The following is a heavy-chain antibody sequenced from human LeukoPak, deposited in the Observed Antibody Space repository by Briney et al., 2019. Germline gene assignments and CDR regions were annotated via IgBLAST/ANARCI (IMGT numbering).Heavy chain of an antibody. Sequence: SETLSLTCAVSGGSISSGGYSWSWIRQPPGKGLEWIGYIYHSGSTYYNPSLKSRVTISVDRSKNQFSLKLSSVTAADTAVYYCARAIGDSSGYYYAAAFDIWGQGTMVTVSS. J-gene: IGHJ3*02. CDR1: GGSISSGGYS. V-gene: IGHV4-30-2*01. CDR3: ARAIGDSSGYYYAAAFDI. D-gene: IGHD3-22*01. CDR2: IYHSGST.